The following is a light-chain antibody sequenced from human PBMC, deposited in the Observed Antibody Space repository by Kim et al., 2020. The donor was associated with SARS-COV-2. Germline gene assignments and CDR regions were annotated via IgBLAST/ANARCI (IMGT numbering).Light chain of an antibody. CDR3: QQYKSWPPLT. J-gene: IGKJ4*01. CDR2: GAS. CDR1: QSVNSL. V-gene: IGKV3-15*01. Sequence: ATPYCKSSQSVNSLGAWYRQKPGQAPRLVVFGASTRATGIPDRFSGSGSGTDYTLTITSLQPEDFATYYCQQYKSWPPLTFGGGTKVDIK.